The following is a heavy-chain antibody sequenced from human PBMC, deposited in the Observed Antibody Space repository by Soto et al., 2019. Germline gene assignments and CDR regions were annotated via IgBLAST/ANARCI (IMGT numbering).Heavy chain of an antibody. D-gene: IGHD3-3*01. CDR3: ARGPIFGGVGGMDV. CDR1: GGSISSGGYY. Sequence: QVQLQESGPGLVKPSQTLSLTCTVSGGSISSGGYYWSWIRQHPGKGLEWIGYIYYSGSTYYNPSLKSRVTLSVDTSKNQFSLKRSSVTAADTAVYYCARGPIFGGVGGMDVWGQGTTVTVSS. J-gene: IGHJ6*02. V-gene: IGHV4-31*03. CDR2: IYYSGST.